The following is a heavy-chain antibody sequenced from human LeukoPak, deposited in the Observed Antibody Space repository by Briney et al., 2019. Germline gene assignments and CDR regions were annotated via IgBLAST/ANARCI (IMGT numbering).Heavy chain of an antibody. V-gene: IGHV3-48*04. D-gene: IGHD3-10*01. CDR1: GFTSSSYS. J-gene: IGHJ4*02. CDR2: ISSSSSTI. Sequence: GGSLRLSCAASGFTSSSYSMNWVRQAPGKGLEWVSYISSSSSTIYYADSVKGRFTISRDNAKNSLYLQMNSLRAEDTAVYYCARGAYYYGSGSQIPYYYFDYWGQGTLVTVSS. CDR3: ARGAYYYGSGSQIPYYYFDY.